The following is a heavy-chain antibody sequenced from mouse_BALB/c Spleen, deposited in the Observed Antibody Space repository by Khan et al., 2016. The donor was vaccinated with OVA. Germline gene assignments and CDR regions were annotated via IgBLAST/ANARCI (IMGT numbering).Heavy chain of an antibody. J-gene: IGHJ2*01. V-gene: IGHV3-2*02. D-gene: IGHD1-1*01. Sequence: EVQLVESGPGLVKPSQSLSLTCTVTGYSITSGYAWNWIRQLPGNKLEWMGNISYSGVTSYTPSLKSRTSITRDTSKNQFFLQLNSVTTEDTATYSCSSENYYGYYFDYWGQGTTLTVSS. CDR3: SSENYYGYYFDY. CDR1: GYSITSGYA. CDR2: ISYSGVT.